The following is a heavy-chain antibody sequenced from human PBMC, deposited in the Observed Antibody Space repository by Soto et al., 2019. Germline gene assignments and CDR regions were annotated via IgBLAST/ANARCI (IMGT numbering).Heavy chain of an antibody. CDR1: GYTFPSYG. J-gene: IGHJ4*02. CDR2: ISAYNGNT. V-gene: IGHV1-18*01. D-gene: IGHD3-22*01. CDR3: ARDPARYYYDSSGYYPNYDY. Sequence: ASVKVSCKASGYTFPSYGISWVRQAPGQGLEWMGWISAYNGNTNYAQKLQGRVTMTTDTSTSTAYMELRSLRFDDTAVYYCARDPARYYYDSSGYYPNYDYWGQGTLVTVSS.